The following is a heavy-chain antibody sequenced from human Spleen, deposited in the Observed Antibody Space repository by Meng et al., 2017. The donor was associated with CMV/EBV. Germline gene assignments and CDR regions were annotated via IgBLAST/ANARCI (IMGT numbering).Heavy chain of an antibody. V-gene: IGHV3-7*03. CDR3: ARGVWVAFCPNTKCFNNWFDP. CDR2: IMKDGGEK. D-gene: IGHD2-8*01. CDR1: GFTFTGYW. Sequence: GESLKISCAASGFTFTGYWMAWVRQAPGKGLEWVANIMKDGGEKKYLDYVKGRFTISRDNAKNSIYLQMNSLRADDTAIYYCARGVWVAFCPNTKCFNNWFDPWGPGTLVTVSS. J-gene: IGHJ5*02.